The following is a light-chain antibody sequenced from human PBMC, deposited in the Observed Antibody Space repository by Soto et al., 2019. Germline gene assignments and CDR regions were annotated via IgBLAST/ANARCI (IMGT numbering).Light chain of an antibody. CDR2: DVS. Sequence: EIVMTQSPAALSVSPGERATLSCRAGQVVTTNFAWYQQKSGQSPRLLIYDVSIRATGVPARFSGAGSETDFTLTISGLQSEDSAVYFCQQYNNWPFSFGQGTRLENK. CDR1: QVVTTN. V-gene: IGKV3-15*01. CDR3: QQYNNWPFS. J-gene: IGKJ5*01.